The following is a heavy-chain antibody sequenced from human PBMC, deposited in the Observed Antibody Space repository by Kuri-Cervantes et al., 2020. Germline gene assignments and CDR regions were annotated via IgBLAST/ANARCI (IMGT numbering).Heavy chain of an antibody. Sequence: SVKVSCKAPGYTFTSYGISWVRQAPGQGLEWMGGIIPIFGTANYEQKFQGRVTITADESTTTAHMDLSSLRSEDTAIYYCAVGTGGWDRDAFDIWGQGTRVTVSS. J-gene: IGHJ3*02. CDR2: IIPIFGTA. CDR3: AVGTGGWDRDAFDI. D-gene: IGHD6-19*01. CDR1: GYTFTSYG. V-gene: IGHV1-69*13.